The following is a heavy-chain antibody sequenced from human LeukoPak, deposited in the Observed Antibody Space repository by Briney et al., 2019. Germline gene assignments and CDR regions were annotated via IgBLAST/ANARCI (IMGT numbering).Heavy chain of an antibody. CDR1: GYTFTSYA. CDR2: INTNTGNP. D-gene: IGHD3-9*01. V-gene: IGHV7-4-1*02. CDR3: ARDRRLRYFDWSHPNDAFDI. J-gene: IGHJ3*02. Sequence: ASVKVSCKASGYTFTSYAMNWVRQAPGQGLEWMGWINTNTGNPTYAQGFTGRFVFSLDTSVSTAYLQISSLKAEDTAVYYCARDRRLRYFDWSHPNDAFDIWGQGTMVTVSS.